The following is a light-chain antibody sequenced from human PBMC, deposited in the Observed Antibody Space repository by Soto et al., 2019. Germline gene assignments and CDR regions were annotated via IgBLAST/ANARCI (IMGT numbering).Light chain of an antibody. J-gene: IGKJ2*01. Sequence: EIALTQSPGTLSLSPGERATLSCRTSQSVSSGDFAWYQHRPGQAPRLVIYGASTRASGVPDRFSGSGSGTDFTLTISGLEPDDFAVYFCLLYGNSPYTFGQGTKLEMK. CDR2: GAS. CDR1: QSVSSGD. CDR3: LLYGNSPYT. V-gene: IGKV3-20*01.